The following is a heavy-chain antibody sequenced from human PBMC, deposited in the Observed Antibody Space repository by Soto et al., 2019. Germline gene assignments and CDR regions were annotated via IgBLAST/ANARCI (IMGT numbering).Heavy chain of an antibody. Sequence: QVQLQESGPGLVKPSETLSLTCTVSGGSISSYYWSWIRQPPGKGLEWIGYIYYSGSXNYNXSLXXXXXXXXXXXXXXXXXXXXXXXXXXTXVYYXXRTGIXGEIDYWCQGTLVTV. V-gene: IGHV4-59*01. J-gene: IGHJ4*02. D-gene: IGHD1-20*01. CDR1: GGSISSYY. CDR2: IYYSGSX. CDR3: XRTGIXGEIDY.